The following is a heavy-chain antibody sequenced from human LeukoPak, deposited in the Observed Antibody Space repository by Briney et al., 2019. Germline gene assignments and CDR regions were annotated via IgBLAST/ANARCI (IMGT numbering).Heavy chain of an antibody. D-gene: IGHD1-26*01. CDR1: GFTFRSSW. CDR3: ARGGSYLSAFDI. J-gene: IGHJ3*02. Sequence: TGGSLRLSCAASGFTFRSSWIHWVRQVPGKGLVWVSSTNSDGSITGYTDSVKGRFTVSRDNAKNTLYLQMNSLRAEDTAVYYCARGGSYLSAFDIWGQGTMVTVSS. V-gene: IGHV3-74*01. CDR2: TNSDGSIT.